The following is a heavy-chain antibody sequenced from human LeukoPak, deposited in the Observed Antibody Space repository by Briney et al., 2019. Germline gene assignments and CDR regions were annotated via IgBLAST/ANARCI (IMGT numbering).Heavy chain of an antibody. CDR2: ISGSGGST. CDR3: AKVKVVCDSVCRDDAFDI. Sequence: PGGSLRLSCAASGFTFSSYAMSWVRQAPGKGLEWVSAISGSGGSTYYADSVKGRFTISRDKSKNTLYLQMNSLRAEDTAVYYCAKVKVVCDSVCRDDAFDIWGQGTMVTVSS. CDR1: GFTFSSYA. V-gene: IGHV3-23*01. D-gene: IGHD5/OR15-5a*01. J-gene: IGHJ3*02.